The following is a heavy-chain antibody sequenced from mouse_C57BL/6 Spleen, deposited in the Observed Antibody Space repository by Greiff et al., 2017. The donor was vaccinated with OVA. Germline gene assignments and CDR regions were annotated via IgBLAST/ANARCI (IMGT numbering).Heavy chain of an antibody. J-gene: IGHJ4*01. Sequence: EVHLVESGGGLVKPGGSLKLSCAASGFTFSSYAMSWVRQTPEKRLEWVATISDGGSYTYYPDNVKGRFTISRDNAKNNLYLQMSHLKSEDTAMYYCARDQGSYGNYDYYAMDYWGQGTSVTVSS. D-gene: IGHD2-1*01. V-gene: IGHV5-4*01. CDR1: GFTFSSYA. CDR2: ISDGGSYT. CDR3: ARDQGSYGNYDYYAMDY.